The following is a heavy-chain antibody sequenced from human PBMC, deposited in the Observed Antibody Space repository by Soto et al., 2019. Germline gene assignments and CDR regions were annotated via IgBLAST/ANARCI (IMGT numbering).Heavy chain of an antibody. V-gene: IGHV3-15*01. J-gene: IGHJ6*02. CDR1: GFTFSNAW. CDR2: IKSKTDGGTT. Sequence: GGSLRLSXAASGFTFSNAWMSWVRQAPGKGLEWVGRIKSKTDGGTTDYAAPVKGRFTISRDDSKNTLYLQMNSLKTEDTAVYYCTTRRIVGAPYYYYYGMDVWGQGTTVTVSS. D-gene: IGHD1-26*01. CDR3: TTRRIVGAPYYYYYGMDV.